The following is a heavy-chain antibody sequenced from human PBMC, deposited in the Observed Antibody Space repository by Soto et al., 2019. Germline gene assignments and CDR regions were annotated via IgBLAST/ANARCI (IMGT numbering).Heavy chain of an antibody. Sequence: PGGSLRLSCAASGFTVISNYMSWVRQAPGKGLEWVSVIYSGGSTYYADSVKGRFTISRDNSKNTLYLQMNSLRAEDTAVYYCARSSSSWPNYYYHGMDVWGQGTTVTVSS. CDR2: IYSGGST. D-gene: IGHD6-13*01. CDR1: GFTVISNY. J-gene: IGHJ6*02. CDR3: ARSSSSWPNYYYHGMDV. V-gene: IGHV3-53*01.